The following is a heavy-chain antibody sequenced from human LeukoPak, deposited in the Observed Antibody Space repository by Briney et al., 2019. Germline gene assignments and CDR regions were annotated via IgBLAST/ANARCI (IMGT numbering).Heavy chain of an antibody. CDR2: IKQDGSEK. J-gene: IGHJ4*02. Sequence: GGSLRLSCAASGFTFSTYWMSWVRQAPGKGLEWVANIKQDGSEKYYVDSVKGRFTISRDNSKNTLYLQMNSLRAEDTGVYYCAKGDYYDFDYWGQGTLVTVSS. CDR3: AKGDYYDFDY. D-gene: IGHD3-10*01. CDR1: GFTFSTYW. V-gene: IGHV3-7*05.